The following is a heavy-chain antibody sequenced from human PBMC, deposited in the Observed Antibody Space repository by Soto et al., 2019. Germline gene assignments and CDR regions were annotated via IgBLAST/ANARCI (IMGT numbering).Heavy chain of an antibody. CDR3: ARRELTTVMVFGLGY. CDR1: GYTFTSYG. Sequence: ASVKVSCTASGYTFTSYGISWVRQAPGQGLEWMGWISAYNGNTNYAQKLQGRVTMTTDTSTSTAYMELRSLRSDDTAVYYCARRELTTVMVFGLGYWGQGTLVTVSS. CDR2: ISAYNGNT. V-gene: IGHV1-18*01. J-gene: IGHJ4*02. D-gene: IGHD4-17*01.